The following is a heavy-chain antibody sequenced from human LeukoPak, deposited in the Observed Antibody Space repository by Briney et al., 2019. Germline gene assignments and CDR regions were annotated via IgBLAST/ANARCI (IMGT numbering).Heavy chain of an antibody. CDR1: GGTFSSYA. CDR2: IIPIFGTA. D-gene: IGHD6-13*01. J-gene: IGHJ4*02. V-gene: IGHV1-69*05. CDR3: AISTDPYPPLFDY. Sequence: SVKVSCKASGGTFSSYAISWVRQAPRQGLEWMGGIIPIFGTANYAQKFQGRVTITTDESTSTAYMELSSLRSEDTAVYYCAISTDPYPPLFDYWGQGTLVTVSS.